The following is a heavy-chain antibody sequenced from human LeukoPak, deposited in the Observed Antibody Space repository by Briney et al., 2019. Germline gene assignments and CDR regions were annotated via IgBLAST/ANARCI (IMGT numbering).Heavy chain of an antibody. CDR2: IWCDGSNK. CDR1: GFTFSSYG. CDR3: ARDQVGPGSYSESFDY. J-gene: IGHJ4*02. V-gene: IGHV3-33*01. D-gene: IGHD3-10*01. Sequence: PGGSLRLSCAASGFTFSSYGMHWVRQAPGKGLEWVAVIWCDGSNKYYADSVKGRFTISRDNSKNTLYLQMNSLRAEDTAVYYCARDQVGPGSYSESFDYWGQGTLVTVSS.